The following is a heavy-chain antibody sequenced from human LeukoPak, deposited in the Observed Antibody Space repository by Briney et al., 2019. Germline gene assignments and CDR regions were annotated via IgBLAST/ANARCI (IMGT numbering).Heavy chain of an antibody. Sequence: PGGSQTLSCSVAGFTFKSYEMNWVRLAPGKGLEWIAYISSGGTTIFYADSEKGRFTVSRDNDKSLLYLQMNSLRADDTATYYCVRSLTIAVAGTDLWGQGTVVTVS. D-gene: IGHD6-19*01. CDR2: ISSGGTTI. V-gene: IGHV3-48*03. J-gene: IGHJ5*02. CDR3: VRSLTIAVAGTDL. CDR1: GFTFKSYE.